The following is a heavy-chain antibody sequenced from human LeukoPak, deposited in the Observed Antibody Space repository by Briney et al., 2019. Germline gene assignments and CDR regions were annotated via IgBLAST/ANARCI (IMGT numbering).Heavy chain of an antibody. CDR3: AKDSSGWRAGYNWFDP. V-gene: IGHV3-23*01. CDR2: LGGGGAGI. Sequence: PGGSLRLSCAGSGFTFITYGMSWVRQAPGKGLEWVSSLGGGGAGIYYADSVKGRFTISRDNSKNTLYLQMNSLRAEDTAVYYCAKDSSGWRAGYNWFDPWGQGTLVTVSS. J-gene: IGHJ5*02. D-gene: IGHD6-19*01. CDR1: GFTFITYG.